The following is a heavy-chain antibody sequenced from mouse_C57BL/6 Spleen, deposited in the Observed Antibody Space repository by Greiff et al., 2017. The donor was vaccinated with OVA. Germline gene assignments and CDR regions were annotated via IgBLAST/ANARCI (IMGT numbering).Heavy chain of an antibody. V-gene: IGHV1-82*01. D-gene: IGHD2-3*01. CDR3: AVGWFYDGYLDY. CDR1: GYAFSSSW. J-gene: IGHJ4*01. CDR2: IYPGDGDT. Sequence: QVQLQESGPELVKPGASVKISCKASGYAFSSSWMNWVKQRPGKGLEWIGRIYPGDGDTNYNGKFKGKATLTADKSSSTAYMQLSSLTSEDSAVYFCAVGWFYDGYLDYWGQGTSLTVSS.